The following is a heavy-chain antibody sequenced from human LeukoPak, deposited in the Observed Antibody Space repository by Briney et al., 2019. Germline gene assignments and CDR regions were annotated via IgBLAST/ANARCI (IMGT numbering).Heavy chain of an antibody. CDR1: GFTFSSYE. D-gene: IGHD3-3*01. V-gene: IGHV3-48*03. CDR3: AIDFSARPIWSGLQPTWDD. CDR2: ISSSGSTI. J-gene: IGHJ4*02. Sequence: GGSLRLSCAASGFTFSSYEMNWVRQAPGKGLEWVSYISSSGSTIYYADSVKGRFTISRDNAKNSLYLQMNSLRAEDTAVYYCAIDFSARPIWSGLQPTWDDWGQGTLVTVSS.